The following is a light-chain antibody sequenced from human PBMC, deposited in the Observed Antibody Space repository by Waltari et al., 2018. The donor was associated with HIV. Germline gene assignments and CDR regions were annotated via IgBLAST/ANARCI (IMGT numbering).Light chain of an antibody. Sequence: SSELTQDPAVSVALGQTVRITCQGDSLRSYYASWYKQKPGQAPVLVIYGKNNRPSGIPDRFSGSSSGNTASLTITGAQAEDEADYYCNCRDSSGLYVFGTGTKVTVL. J-gene: IGLJ1*01. CDR3: NCRDSSGLYV. CDR2: GKN. V-gene: IGLV3-19*01. CDR1: SLRSYY.